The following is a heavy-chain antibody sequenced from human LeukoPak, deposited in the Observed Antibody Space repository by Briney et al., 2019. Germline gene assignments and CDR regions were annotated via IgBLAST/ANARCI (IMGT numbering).Heavy chain of an antibody. CDR1: GFTFSSYA. J-gene: IGHJ4*02. CDR2: ISYDGSNK. V-gene: IGHV3-30*01. D-gene: IGHD2-8*01. Sequence: GGSLRLSCAASGFTFSSYAMHWVRQAPGKGLEWVAVISYDGSNKYYADSVKGRFTISRDNSKNTLYLQMNSLRAEDTAVYYCAKQPYARSLGEGGPGTLVSVSS. CDR3: AKQPYARSLGE.